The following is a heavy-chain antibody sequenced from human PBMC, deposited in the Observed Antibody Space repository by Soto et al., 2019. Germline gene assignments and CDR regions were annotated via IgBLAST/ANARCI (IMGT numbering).Heavy chain of an antibody. D-gene: IGHD3-10*01. CDR2: IYYSGST. V-gene: IGHV4-39*01. Sequence: SETLSLTCTVSGGSISSSSYYWGWIRQPPGKGLKWIGSIYYSGSTYYNPSLKSRVTISVDTSKNQFSLKLSSVTAADTAVYYCARQADYYGSGRAHMDVWGQGTTVTVSS. CDR3: ARQADYYGSGRAHMDV. CDR1: GGSISSSSYY. J-gene: IGHJ6*02.